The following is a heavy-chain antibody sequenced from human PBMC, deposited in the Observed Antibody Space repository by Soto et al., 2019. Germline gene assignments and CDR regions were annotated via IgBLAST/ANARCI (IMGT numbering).Heavy chain of an antibody. J-gene: IGHJ5*02. Sequence: PSETLSLTCTVSGGSISSSSYYWGWIRQPPGKGLEWIGSIYYSGSTYYNPSLKSRVTISVDTSKNRFSLKLSSVTAADTAVYYCARNVSRSNGLWWFDPWGQGTLVTVSS. CDR2: IYYSGST. V-gene: IGHV4-39*01. CDR3: ARNVSRSNGLWWFDP. CDR1: GGSISSSSYY.